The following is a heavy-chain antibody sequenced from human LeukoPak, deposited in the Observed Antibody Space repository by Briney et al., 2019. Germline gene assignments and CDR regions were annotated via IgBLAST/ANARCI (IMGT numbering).Heavy chain of an antibody. J-gene: IGHJ5*02. CDR1: GFTFSSYG. D-gene: IGHD1-26*01. CDR3: AKDSGSYRGGWFDP. V-gene: IGHV3-33*06. CDR2: IWYDGSNK. Sequence: GGSLRLSCAASGFTFSSYGMHWVRQAPGKGLEWVAVIWYDGSNKYYADSVRGRFTISRDNSKNTLYLQMNSLRAEDTAVYYCAKDSGSYRGGWFDPWGQGTLVTVSS.